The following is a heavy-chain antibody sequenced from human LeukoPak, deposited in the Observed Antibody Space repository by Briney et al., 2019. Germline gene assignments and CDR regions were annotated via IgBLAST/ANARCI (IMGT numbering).Heavy chain of an antibody. CDR3: ATDILTNNYYGMDV. CDR1: GYTLTELS. D-gene: IGHD3-9*01. V-gene: IGHV1-24*01. J-gene: IGHJ6*02. Sequence: AASVKVSCKVSGYTLTELSMHWVRQAPGKGLEWMGGFDPEDGETIYAQKFQGRVTMTEDTSTDTAYMELSSLRSEDTAVYYCATDILTNNYYGMDVWGQGTTVTVSS. CDR2: FDPEDGET.